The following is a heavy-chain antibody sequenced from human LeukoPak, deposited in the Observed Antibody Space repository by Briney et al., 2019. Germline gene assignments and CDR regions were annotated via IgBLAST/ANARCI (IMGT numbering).Heavy chain of an antibody. Sequence: ASVKASCKASGYTFTGYYMHWVRQAPGQGLEWMGWINPNSGGTNYAQKFQGRVTMTRDTAISTAYMELSRLRSDDTAVYYCARVLYYGSDLYYFDYWGQGTLVTVSS. CDR2: INPNSGGT. CDR3: ARVLYYGSDLYYFDY. J-gene: IGHJ4*02. V-gene: IGHV1-2*02. CDR1: GYTFTGYY. D-gene: IGHD3-10*01.